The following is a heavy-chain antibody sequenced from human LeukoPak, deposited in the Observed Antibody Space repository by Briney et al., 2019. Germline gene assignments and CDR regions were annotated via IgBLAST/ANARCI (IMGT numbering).Heavy chain of an antibody. CDR1: GGSISIGGYY. CDR3: ARHDFWSGYSRGWFDP. D-gene: IGHD3-3*01. Sequence: SQTLSLTCTVSGGSISIGGYYWSWIRQPAGKGLEWIGRIFSDGTSNCSPSLNSRVTISIDTSKNQFSLNLSSVTAADTAVYYCARHDFWSGYSRGWFDPWGQGTLVTVSS. V-gene: IGHV4-61*02. CDR2: IFSDGTS. J-gene: IGHJ5*02.